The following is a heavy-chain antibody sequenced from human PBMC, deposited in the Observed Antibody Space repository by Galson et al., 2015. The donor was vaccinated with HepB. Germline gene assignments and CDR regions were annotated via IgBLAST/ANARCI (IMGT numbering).Heavy chain of an antibody. CDR3: AKDRTVKIALWYYYQGVDV. J-gene: IGHJ6*02. D-gene: IGHD4-11*01. V-gene: IGHV3-30*18. CDR1: GFTFSTYG. Sequence: SLRLSCAASGFTFSTYGMHWVRQAPGKGLEWVGVMSHDGSNQYYADSVKGRFTISRDNSMKTLYLQMNSLRAEDTAVYYCAKDRTVKIALWYYYQGVDVWGQGTTVTVSS. CDR2: MSHDGSNQ.